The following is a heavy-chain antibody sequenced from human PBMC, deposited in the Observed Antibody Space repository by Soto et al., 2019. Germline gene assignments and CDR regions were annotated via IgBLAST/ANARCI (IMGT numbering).Heavy chain of an antibody. V-gene: IGHV4-30-4*08. CDR1: GGSISSGGYY. CDR3: ARFLGEGATNWFDP. CDR2: IYYSGST. Sequence: SETLSLTCTVSGGSISSGGYYWSWIRQHPGKGLEWIGYIYYSGSTYYNPSLKSRVTMSVDTSTNQFSLKLSSVTAADTAVYYCARFLGEGATNWFDPWGQGTLVTVSS. D-gene: IGHD1-26*01. J-gene: IGHJ5*02.